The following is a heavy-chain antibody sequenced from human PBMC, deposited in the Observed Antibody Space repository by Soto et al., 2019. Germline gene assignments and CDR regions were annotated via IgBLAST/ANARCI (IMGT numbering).Heavy chain of an antibody. CDR1: GFTFSSYA. CDR3: AREWGAAHQAFDI. D-gene: IGHD1-26*01. Sequence: QVQLVESGGGVVQPGRSLRLSCAASGFTFSSYAMHWVRQAPGKGLEWVAVISYDGSNKYYADSVKGRFTISRDNSKNTLYLQMNSLRAEDTAVYYCAREWGAAHQAFDIWGQGTMVTVSS. J-gene: IGHJ3*02. CDR2: ISYDGSNK. V-gene: IGHV3-30-3*01.